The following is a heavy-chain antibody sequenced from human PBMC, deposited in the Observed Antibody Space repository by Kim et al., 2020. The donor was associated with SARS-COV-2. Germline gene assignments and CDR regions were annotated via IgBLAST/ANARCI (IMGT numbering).Heavy chain of an antibody. J-gene: IGHJ4*02. CDR2: LTSDGDDT. V-gene: IGHV3-23*01. CDR3: TKNPTLTNPSY. Sequence: GGSLRLSCAASGFTFSSYAMSWVRQAPGKGLEWVSALTSDGDDTYYIDSVMGRFTISRDNSKNTLYLEMNSRRAEDTAMYYCTKNPTLTNPSYWGRGTLVTVSS. CDR1: GFTFSSYA. D-gene: IGHD4-17*01.